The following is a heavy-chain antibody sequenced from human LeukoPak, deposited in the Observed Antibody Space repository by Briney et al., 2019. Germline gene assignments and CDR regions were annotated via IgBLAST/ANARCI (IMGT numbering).Heavy chain of an antibody. V-gene: IGHV4-30-2*01. Sequence: PSETLSLTCAVSGGPIGGGVYSWHWIRKPPGKGLEWLGYIFHNGHTYYSPSLKSRLTISVNRSKTQFSLKLSSLTAADTAMYFCARGYSGYPYFFDSWGQGALVTVSS. D-gene: IGHD5-12*01. J-gene: IGHJ4*02. CDR2: IFHNGHT. CDR1: GGPIGGGVYS. CDR3: ARGYSGYPYFFDS.